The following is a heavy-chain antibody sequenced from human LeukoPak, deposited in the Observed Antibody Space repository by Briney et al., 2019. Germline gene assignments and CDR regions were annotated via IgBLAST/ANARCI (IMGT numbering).Heavy chain of an antibody. CDR2: ISSSGSTI. CDR1: GFTFSSYE. D-gene: IGHD6-19*01. J-gene: IGHJ3*02. Sequence: SGGSLRLSCAASGFTFSSYEMNWVRQAPGKGLEWVSYISSSGSTIYYADSVKGRFTISRDNAKNSLYLQMNSLRAEDTAVYYCARVRPVAAFDIWGQGTMVTVSS. CDR3: ARVRPVAAFDI. V-gene: IGHV3-48*03.